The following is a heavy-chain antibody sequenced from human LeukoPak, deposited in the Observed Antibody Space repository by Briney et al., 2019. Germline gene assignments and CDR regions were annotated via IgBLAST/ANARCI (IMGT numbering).Heavy chain of an antibody. D-gene: IGHD3-16*02. CDR2: MNPNSGGT. CDR1: GYTFTGYY. Sequence: ASVTVSCKASGYTFTGYYMHWVRQAPGQGLEWMGWMNPNSGGTKYTRKFQGRVTMTRETSISTAYMELSRLTSDDTAMYYFARDKLGLGELSLYDEWGQGTQVTVSS. CDR3: ARDKLGLGELSLYDE. V-gene: IGHV1-2*02. J-gene: IGHJ4*02.